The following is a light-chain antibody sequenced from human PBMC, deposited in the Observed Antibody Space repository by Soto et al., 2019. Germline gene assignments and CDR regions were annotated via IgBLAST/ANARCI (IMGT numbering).Light chain of an antibody. CDR2: GNS. Sequence: QSVLTQPPSVSGAPGQRVTISCTGSSSNIGAGYDVHWYQHLPGTAPKLLIYGNSNRPSGVPDRFSGSKSGTSVSLAITGLQAEDEADYYCQSYDTSVSGWVFGGGTKVTVL. CDR1: SSNIGAGYD. V-gene: IGLV1-40*01. CDR3: QSYDTSVSGWV. J-gene: IGLJ3*02.